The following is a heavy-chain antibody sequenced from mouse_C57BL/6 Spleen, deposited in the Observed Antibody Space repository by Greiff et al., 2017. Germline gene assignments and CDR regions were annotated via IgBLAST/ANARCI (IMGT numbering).Heavy chain of an antibody. J-gene: IGHJ2*01. D-gene: IGHD1-1*01. CDR3: ARRYGSSWDY. CDR2: IYPSDSET. CDR1: GYTFTSYW. V-gene: IGHV1-61*01. Sequence: QVQLQQPGAELVRPGSSVKLSCKASGYTFTSYWMDWVKQRPGQGLEWIGNIYPSDSETHYNQKFKDKATLTVDKSSSTAYMQLSSLTSEDSAVYYCARRYGSSWDYWGQGTTLTVSS.